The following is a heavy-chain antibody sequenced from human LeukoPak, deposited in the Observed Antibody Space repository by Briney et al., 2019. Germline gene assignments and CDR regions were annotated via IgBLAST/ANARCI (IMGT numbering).Heavy chain of an antibody. CDR2: IKQDGSEK. J-gene: IGHJ4*02. D-gene: IGHD2-15*01. CDR1: GFTFSSYW. V-gene: IGHV3-7*01. CDR3: ARAPADYCSGGSCYDY. Sequence: GGSLRLSCAASGFTFSSYWMSWVRQAPGKGLEWEANIKQDGSEKYYVDSVKGRFTISRDNAKNSLYLQMNSLRAEDTAVYYCARAPADYCSGGSCYDYWGQGTLVTVSS.